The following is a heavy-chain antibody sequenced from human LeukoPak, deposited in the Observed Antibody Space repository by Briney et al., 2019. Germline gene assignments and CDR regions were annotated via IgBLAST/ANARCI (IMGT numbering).Heavy chain of an antibody. Sequence: PGGSLRLSCAASGFTFSGYWMNWVRQAPGKGLEWVANIKLDGCETHYADSMKGRFTISRDNARNSLYLQMNSLRVEDTAVYYCARDTSPSIAAAGYDAFDIWGQGTMVIVSS. V-gene: IGHV3-7*01. J-gene: IGHJ3*02. CDR3: ARDTSPSIAAAGYDAFDI. CDR2: IKLDGCET. D-gene: IGHD6-13*01. CDR1: GFTFSGYW.